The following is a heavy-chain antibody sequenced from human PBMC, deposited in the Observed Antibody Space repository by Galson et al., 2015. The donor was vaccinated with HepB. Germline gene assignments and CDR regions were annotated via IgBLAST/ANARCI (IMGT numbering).Heavy chain of an antibody. D-gene: IGHD6-13*01. V-gene: IGHV3-15*01. Sequence: SLRLSCAASGFTFSNAWMSWVRQAPGKGLEWVGRIKSKTDGGTTDYAAPVKGRFTISRDDSKNTLYLQMNSLKTEDTDVYYCTAPYNPGAAGHDAFDIWGQGTMVTVSS. CDR1: GFTFSNAW. CDR2: IKSKTDGGTT. J-gene: IGHJ3*02. CDR3: TAPYNPGAAGHDAFDI.